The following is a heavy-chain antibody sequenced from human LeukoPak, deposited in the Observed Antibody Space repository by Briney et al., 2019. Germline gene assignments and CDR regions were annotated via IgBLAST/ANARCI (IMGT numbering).Heavy chain of an antibody. CDR3: ARALTTTMAPG. J-gene: IGHJ4*02. CDR2: ISSSGSTI. Sequence: PGGSLRPSCAASGFTFSSYEMNWVRQAPGKGLEWVSYISSSGSTIYYADSVKGRFTISRDNAKNSLYLQMNSLRADDTAVYYCARALTTTMAPGGGQGTLVTVSS. D-gene: IGHD5-18*01. CDR1: GFTFSSYE. V-gene: IGHV3-48*03.